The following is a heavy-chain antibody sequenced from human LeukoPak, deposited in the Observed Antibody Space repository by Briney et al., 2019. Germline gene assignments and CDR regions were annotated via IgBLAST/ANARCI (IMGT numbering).Heavy chain of an antibody. CDR1: GFTFSSYA. CDR2: ISSNGGST. CDR3: ARGNYYDSSGYYYFDEYFQH. J-gene: IGHJ1*01. D-gene: IGHD3-22*01. Sequence: GGSLRLSCEASGFTFSSYAMHWVRQAPGKGLEYVSAISSNGGSTYYANSVKGRFTISRDNSKNTLYLQMGSLRAEDMAVYYCARGNYYDSSGYYYFDEYFQHWGQGTLVTVSS. V-gene: IGHV3-64*01.